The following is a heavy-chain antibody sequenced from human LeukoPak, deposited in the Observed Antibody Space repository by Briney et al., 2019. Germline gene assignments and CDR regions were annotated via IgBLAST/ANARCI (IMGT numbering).Heavy chain of an antibody. D-gene: IGHD3-22*01. CDR3: AILKGSSGYHFDY. CDR2: MNPNSGNT. J-gene: IGHJ4*02. V-gene: IGHV1-8*01. CDR1: GYTFTGYD. Sequence: ASVKVSCKASGYTFTGYDISWVRQATGQGLEWMGWMNPNSGNTGYAQKFQGRVTMTRNTSISTAYMELSSLRSEDTAVYYCAILKGSSGYHFDYWGQGTLVTVSS.